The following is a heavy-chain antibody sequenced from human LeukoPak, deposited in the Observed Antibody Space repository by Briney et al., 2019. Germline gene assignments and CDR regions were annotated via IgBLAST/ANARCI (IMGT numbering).Heavy chain of an antibody. CDR1: GDSLNSYY. CDR3: AGRVARFFDY. D-gene: IGHD2-15*01. Sequence: PSETLSLTCTVSGDSLNSYYWTWIRQPPGEGLQWIGYIFYSGSSNYNASLRSRVAISVDTSKNQFSLKLTSVTAADTAVYYCAGRVARFFDYWGQGILVTVSS. V-gene: IGHV4-59*01. CDR2: IFYSGSS. J-gene: IGHJ4*02.